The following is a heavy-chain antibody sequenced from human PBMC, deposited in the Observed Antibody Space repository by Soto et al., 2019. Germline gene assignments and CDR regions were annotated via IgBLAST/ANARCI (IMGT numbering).Heavy chain of an antibody. CDR2: IYYSGST. CDR3: ARVTNWNYEPLYYYYYMDV. V-gene: IGHV4-59*01. D-gene: IGHD1-7*01. Sequence: SETLSLTCTVSGGSISSYYWSWIRQPPGKGLEWIGYIYYSGSTNYNPSLKSRVTISVDTSKNQFSLKLSSVTAADTAVYYCARVTNWNYEPLYYYYYMDVWGKGTTVTVSS. CDR1: GGSISSYY. J-gene: IGHJ6*03.